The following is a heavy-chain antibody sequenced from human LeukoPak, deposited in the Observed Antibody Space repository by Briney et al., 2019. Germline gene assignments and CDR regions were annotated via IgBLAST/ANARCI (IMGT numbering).Heavy chain of an antibody. J-gene: IGHJ4*02. CDR1: GYTFTSYA. CDR2: INAGNGNT. V-gene: IGHV1-3*01. Sequence: ASVKVSCKASGYTFTSYAMHWVRQAPGQRLEWMGWINAGNGNTKYSQKLQGRVTMTTDTSTSTAYMELRSLRSDDTAVYYCARDTVAVTYPTRPRDESFDYWGQGTLVTVSS. D-gene: IGHD6-19*01. CDR3: ARDTVAVTYPTRPRDESFDY.